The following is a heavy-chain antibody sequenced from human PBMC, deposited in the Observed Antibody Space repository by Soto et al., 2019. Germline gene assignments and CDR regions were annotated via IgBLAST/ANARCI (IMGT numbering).Heavy chain of an antibody. J-gene: IGHJ4*02. D-gene: IGHD2-21*02. CDR2: IWYDGSNK. V-gene: IGHV3-33*01. Sequence: PGGSLRLSCAASGFTFSSYGMHWVRQAPGKGLEWVAVIWYDGSNKYYADSVKGRFTISRDNSKNTLYLQMNRLRAEDTAVYYCARDLDCGGDCHSLDYWGQGTLVTVSS. CDR3: ARDLDCGGDCHSLDY. CDR1: GFTFSSYG.